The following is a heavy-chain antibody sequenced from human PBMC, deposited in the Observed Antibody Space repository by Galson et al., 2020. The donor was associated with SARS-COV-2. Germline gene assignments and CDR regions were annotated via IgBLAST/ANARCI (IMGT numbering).Heavy chain of an antibody. V-gene: IGHV4-31*03. J-gene: IGHJ3*02. Sequence: ETSETLSLTCTVSGGSISSGGYYWSWIRQHQGKGLEWIGYIYYRGSTYYNPSLKSRVTISVDTSKNQFSLKLSSVTAADTAVYYCARGITIFGVVSNAFDIWGQGTMVTVSS. D-gene: IGHD3-3*01. CDR3: ARGITIFGVVSNAFDI. CDR1: GGSISSGGYY. CDR2: IYYRGST.